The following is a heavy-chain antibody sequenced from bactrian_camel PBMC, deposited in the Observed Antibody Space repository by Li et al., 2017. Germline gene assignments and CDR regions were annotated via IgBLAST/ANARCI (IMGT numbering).Heavy chain of an antibody. CDR2: IGSGGTT. Sequence: DVQLVESRGGSVQSGGSLTLSCVYSGDFLSDYSMAWFRQAPGKEREGVAVIGSGGTTTYADPVKGRFTISRDNAKNTLYLQLNALKTEDTARYFCAPRSPSP. J-gene: IGHJ4*01. CDR1: GDFLSDYS. V-gene: IGHV3S67*01.